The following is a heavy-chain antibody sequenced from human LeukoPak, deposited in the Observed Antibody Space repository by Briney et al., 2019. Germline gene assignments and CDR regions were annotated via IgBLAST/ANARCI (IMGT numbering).Heavy chain of an antibody. J-gene: IGHJ4*02. V-gene: IGHV3-23*01. CDR3: AKARDAGLSGFDY. D-gene: IGHD5-24*01. CDR1: GFTFSSYG. CDR2: ISGSGGST. Sequence: PGGSLRLSCAASGFTFSSYGMSWVRQAPGKGLEWVSAISGSGGSTYYADSVKGRFTISRDNSKNTLYLQMNSLRAEDTAVYYCAKARDAGLSGFDYWGQGTLVTVSS.